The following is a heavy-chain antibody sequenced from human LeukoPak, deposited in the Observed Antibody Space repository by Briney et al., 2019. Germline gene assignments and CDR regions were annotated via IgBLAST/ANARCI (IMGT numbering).Heavy chain of an antibody. Sequence: TGGSLRLSCAASGFTFSGYWMGWVRQAPGKGLEWVANIKQDGSEKSYVESVKGRFTISRDNAKNSLYLQMNSLRAEDTAVYYCAYGYSSSVPDYWGQGTLVTVSS. J-gene: IGHJ4*02. V-gene: IGHV3-7*01. CDR3: AYGYSSSVPDY. D-gene: IGHD6-6*01. CDR1: GFTFSGYW. CDR2: IKQDGSEK.